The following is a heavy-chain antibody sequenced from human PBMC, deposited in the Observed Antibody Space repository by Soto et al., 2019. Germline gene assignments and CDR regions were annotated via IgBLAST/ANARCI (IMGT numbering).Heavy chain of an antibody. J-gene: IGHJ6*01. D-gene: IGHD4-17*01. CDR1: GFTFRSYG. V-gene: IGHV3-33*01. CDR3: ARDRLVPYGYGMDV. CDR2: IWFDGSKK. Sequence: QMQLVESGGGVVQPGRSLRLSCAASGFTFRSYGIHWVRQAPGKGLEWVALIWFDGSKKYYVDSVKGRFAVSRDNSKNTLYLHMNRLRVEDTAVYYCARDRLVPYGYGMDVWGQGTTVTVSS.